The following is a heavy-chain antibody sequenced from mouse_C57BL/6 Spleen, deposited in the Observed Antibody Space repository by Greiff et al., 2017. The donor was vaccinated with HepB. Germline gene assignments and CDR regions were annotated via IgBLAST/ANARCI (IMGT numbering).Heavy chain of an antibody. CDR1: GYTFTSYW. CDR2: IHPDSGST. J-gene: IGHJ2*01. CDR3: AREGIYYDY. V-gene: IGHV1-64*01. Sequence: QVQLQQPGAELVKPGASVKLSCKASGYTFTSYWMHWVKQRPGHGLEWIGMIHPDSGSTNYNEKFKSKATRTVDQSSSTAYMQLSSLTSEDSAVYYCAREGIYYDYWGQGTTLTVSS.